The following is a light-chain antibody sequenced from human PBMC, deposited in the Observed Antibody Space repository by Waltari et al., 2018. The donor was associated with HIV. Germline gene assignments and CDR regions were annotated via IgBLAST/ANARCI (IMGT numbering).Light chain of an antibody. J-gene: IGLJ2*01. CDR2: DVS. CDR1: SSDVGGYNY. CDR3: SSYTSSSTLYVV. Sequence: SALTQPASVSGSPGQSITISCTGTSSDVGGYNYVSWYQQHPGKAPKLMIYDVSYRPSGVSNRFSGSKSGNTASLTISGLQAEDEADYYCSSYTSSSTLYVVFGGGTKLTVL. V-gene: IGLV2-14*01.